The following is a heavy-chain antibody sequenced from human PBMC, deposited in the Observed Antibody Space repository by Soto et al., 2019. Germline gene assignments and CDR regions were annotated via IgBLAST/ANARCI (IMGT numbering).Heavy chain of an antibody. CDR3: ARHRRETGTYAQPLDS. V-gene: IGHV4-39*01. J-gene: IGHJ4*02. CDR2: ISYGEST. Sequence: SETLSLTCTVSGGSVSSSSFYWGWVRQPPGKGLEWIGSISYGESTYYIPSLKSRVTMSVDTSTNQLSLNLNSVTAADTALYFCARHRRETGTYAQPLDSWGQGTLVTVSS. D-gene: IGHD1-1*01. CDR1: GGSVSSSSFY.